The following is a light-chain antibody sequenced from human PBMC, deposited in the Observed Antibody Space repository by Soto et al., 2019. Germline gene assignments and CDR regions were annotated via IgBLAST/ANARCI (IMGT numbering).Light chain of an antibody. CDR3: QQYNNWPPIT. J-gene: IGKJ5*01. CDR2: GAS. CDR1: QSVSGN. V-gene: IGKV3-15*01. Sequence: EIVMTQSPATLSVPPGERATPSCGASQSVSGNLAWYQQNPAQAPRLLIYGASTRATGIPARFSGSGSGTEFTLTISSLQSEDFAVYYCQQYNNWPPITFGQGTRLEIK.